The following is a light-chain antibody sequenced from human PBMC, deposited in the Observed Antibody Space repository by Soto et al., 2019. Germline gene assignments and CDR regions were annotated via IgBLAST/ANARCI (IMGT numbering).Light chain of an antibody. J-gene: IGKJ4*01. CDR3: LQYNTYPPLLT. CDR1: QGIRND. V-gene: IGKV1-17*01. Sequence: DIPMTQSPSSLSASVGDRVTITCRASQGIRNDLGWFQQKPGKPPKRLIYGATSLQSGVPARFSGSGSGTEFTLTISSLQPEDFATYYCLQYNTYPPLLTFGGGTKVEIK. CDR2: GAT.